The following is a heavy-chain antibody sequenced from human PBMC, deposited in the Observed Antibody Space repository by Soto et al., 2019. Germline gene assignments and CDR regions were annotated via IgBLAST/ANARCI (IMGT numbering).Heavy chain of an antibody. CDR1: GGSFSGYY. Sequence: SDTLSLTCAVYGGSFSGYYWTWIRQPPGTGLEWIGEINHSGSTNYNPSLKSRVTISVDTSKNQFSLKLTSVTAADTAVYYCARDKITGIFDYWGQGTLVTVS. V-gene: IGHV4-34*01. D-gene: IGHD2-8*02. CDR3: ARDKITGIFDY. J-gene: IGHJ4*02. CDR2: INHSGST.